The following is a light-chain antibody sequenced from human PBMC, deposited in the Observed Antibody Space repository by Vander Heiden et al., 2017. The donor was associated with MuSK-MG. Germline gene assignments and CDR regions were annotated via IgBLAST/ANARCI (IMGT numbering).Light chain of an antibody. CDR2: AAS. J-gene: IGKJ1*01. Sequence: ETQTTHAPSSLSASVGDRVTITCRASQGISNYLAWFQQKPGKAPKSLISAASSLQSGVPSRFLRTGSGTDFTLAVSILLPEHFTTYYCQHEQSYPWTYGQASEVQIK. CDR3: QHEQSYPWT. CDR1: QGISNY. V-gene: IGKV1-16*01.